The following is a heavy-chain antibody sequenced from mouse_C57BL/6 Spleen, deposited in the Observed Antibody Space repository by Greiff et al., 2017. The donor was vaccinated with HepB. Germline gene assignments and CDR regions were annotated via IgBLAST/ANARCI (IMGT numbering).Heavy chain of an antibody. D-gene: IGHD3-3*01. Sequence: QVQLQQPGAELVKPGASVKLSCKASGYTFTSYRMQWVKQRPGQGLEWIGEIDPSDSYTNYNQKFKGKATLTVDKSSSTAYMQLSSLTSEDSAVYYCARRGTIAYWGQGTLVTVSA. V-gene: IGHV1-50*01. CDR1: GYTFTSYR. CDR2: IDPSDSYT. J-gene: IGHJ3*01. CDR3: ARRGTIAY.